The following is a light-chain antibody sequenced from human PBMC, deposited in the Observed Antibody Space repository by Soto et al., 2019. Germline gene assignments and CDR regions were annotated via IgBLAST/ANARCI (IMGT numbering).Light chain of an antibody. J-gene: IGLJ1*01. V-gene: IGLV2-14*01. Sequence: QSVLTQPASVSGSPGQSITISCTGTSSDVGGYKYVSWYQQHPGKAPKLIIYDVSNRPPGVSHRFSGSKSGDTASPTISGLQAEDEADYYCSSPTSSTTRLFGTGTKVTVL. CDR2: DVS. CDR3: SSPTSSTTRL. CDR1: SSDVGGYKY.